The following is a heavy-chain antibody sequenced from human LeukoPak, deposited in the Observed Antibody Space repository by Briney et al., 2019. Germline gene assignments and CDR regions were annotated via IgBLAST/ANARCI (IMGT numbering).Heavy chain of an antibody. Sequence: GGSLRLSCSASGFTFSSYAMHWVRQAPGKGLEYVSVISSNGGSTYYADSVKGRFTISRDNSKNTLYLQMSSLRAEDTAVYYCARVEAAGTGVFDYWGQGTLVTVSS. CDR3: ARVEAAGTGVFDY. CDR1: GFTFSSYA. V-gene: IGHV3-64D*09. CDR2: ISSNGGST. J-gene: IGHJ4*02. D-gene: IGHD6-13*01.